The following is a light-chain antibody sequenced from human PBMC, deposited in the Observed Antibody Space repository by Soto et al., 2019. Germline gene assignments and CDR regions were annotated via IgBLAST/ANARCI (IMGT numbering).Light chain of an antibody. Sequence: EIVLTQSPATLSLSPGERATLSCRASQSVSSYLAWYQQKPGQAPRLLISDASNRATGIPARFSGSGSGTDFTLTISSLEPEDFAVYYCQQRSNWPPWTLGQGTKVEIK. CDR1: QSVSSY. V-gene: IGKV3-11*01. J-gene: IGKJ1*01. CDR2: DAS. CDR3: QQRSNWPPWT.